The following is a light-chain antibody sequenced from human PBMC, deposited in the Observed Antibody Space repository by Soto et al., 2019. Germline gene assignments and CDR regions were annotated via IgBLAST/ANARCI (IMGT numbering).Light chain of an antibody. CDR3: QQYYINGALT. CDR2: GAS. J-gene: IGKJ4*01. Sequence: DIQMTQSPSSLSASLGDRVTITCRASQNIGKYVNWFQQKPGEAPKLLVYGASNTLSAVPSRFSASGSGTDFTLTISALQAEDVAVYYCQQYYINGALTFGGGTKVEI. CDR1: QNIGKY. V-gene: IGKV1-39*01.